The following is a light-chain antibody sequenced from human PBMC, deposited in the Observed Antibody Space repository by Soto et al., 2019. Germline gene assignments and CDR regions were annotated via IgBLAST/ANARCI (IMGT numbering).Light chain of an antibody. J-gene: IGKJ1*01. CDR1: QSVSSN. CDR3: QHWWT. CDR2: GAS. Sequence: EILMTQSPATLSVSPGERATLSCRASQSVSSNLAWYQQKPGQAPRLLIYGASTRATGIPARFSGSGSGTEFTLTISSLQSEDVAVYYCQHWWTFGQGTKVDIK. V-gene: IGKV3-15*01.